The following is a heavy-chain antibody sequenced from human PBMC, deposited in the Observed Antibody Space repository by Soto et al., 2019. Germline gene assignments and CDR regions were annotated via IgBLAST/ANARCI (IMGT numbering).Heavy chain of an antibody. J-gene: IGHJ4*02. V-gene: IGHV3-74*01. CDR1: GFTFSSYW. Sequence: EVQLVESGGGLVQLGGSLRLSCAASGFTFSSYWMHWVRQAPGKGRVWVSRINSDGSSTSYADSVKGRFTISRDNAKNTLYLQMNSLRAEDTAVYYCVRTSLVVAAATREDYWGQGTLVTVSS. CDR2: INSDGSST. CDR3: VRTSLVVAAATREDY. D-gene: IGHD2-15*01.